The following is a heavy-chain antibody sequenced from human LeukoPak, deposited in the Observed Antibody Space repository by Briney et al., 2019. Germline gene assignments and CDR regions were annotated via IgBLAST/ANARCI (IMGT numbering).Heavy chain of an antibody. V-gene: IGHV4-59*11. CDR1: GGSISSHY. CDR3: ARGGSTMIPGGYFQH. Sequence: NSSEPLSFTCTVSGGSISSHYWSWIRQPPGKGLEWIGYIYYSGSTNYNPSLKSRVTISVDTSNNQFSLKLSSVTAADTAVYYCARGGSTMIPGGYFQHWGQGTLVTVSS. J-gene: IGHJ1*01. CDR2: IYYSGST. D-gene: IGHD3-22*01.